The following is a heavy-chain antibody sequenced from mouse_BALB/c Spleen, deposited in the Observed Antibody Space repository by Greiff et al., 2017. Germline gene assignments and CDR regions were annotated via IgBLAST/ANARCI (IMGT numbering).Heavy chain of an antibody. D-gene: IGHD2-1*01. Sequence: EVQLQESGPGLVKPSQSLSLTCTVTGYSFTSYYAWNWIRQCPGNKLEWMGYISYSGSTSYNPSLKSRISITRDTSKNQFFLQLNSVTTEDTATYYCARLLTMDYWGQGTSVTVSS. CDR1: GYSFTSYYA. CDR2: ISYSGST. CDR3: ARLLTMDY. J-gene: IGHJ4*01. V-gene: IGHV3-2*02.